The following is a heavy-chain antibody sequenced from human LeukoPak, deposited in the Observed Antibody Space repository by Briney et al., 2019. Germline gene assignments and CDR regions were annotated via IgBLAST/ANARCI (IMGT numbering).Heavy chain of an antibody. D-gene: IGHD2-21*02. V-gene: IGHV3-23*01. J-gene: IGHJ1*01. CDR2: IGGSDGGT. CDR3: TSWGDTTAEYFQR. Sequence: PGGSLRLSCAASGFTFSNYNMAWVRQAPGKGLEWVSAIGGSDGGTHYADSVRGRFTISRDNSKNTMYLQMNSLRVEDTAVYYCTSWGDTTAEYFQRWGQGTLVTVSS. CDR1: GFTFSNYN.